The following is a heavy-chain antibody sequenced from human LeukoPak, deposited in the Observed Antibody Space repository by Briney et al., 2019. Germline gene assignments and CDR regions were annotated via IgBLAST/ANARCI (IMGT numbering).Heavy chain of an antibody. CDR2: MNPNSGNT. J-gene: IGHJ4*02. CDR1: GYTFTSYD. V-gene: IGHV1-8*03. D-gene: IGHD1-26*01. CDR3: ARVPYSGSYYNRDGEFDH. Sequence: GASVKVSCKASGYTFTSYDINWVRQATGQGLEWMGWMNPNSGNTGYAQKFQGRVTITRNTSISTAYMELSSLRSEDTAVYYCARVPYSGSYYNRDGEFDHWGQGTLVTVSS.